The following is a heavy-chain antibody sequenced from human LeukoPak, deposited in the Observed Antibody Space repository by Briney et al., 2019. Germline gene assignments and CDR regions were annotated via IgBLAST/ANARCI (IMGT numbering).Heavy chain of an antibody. V-gene: IGHV4-59*01. J-gene: IGHJ6*03. D-gene: IGHD2-21*01. CDR3: ATILPVNYYMDV. CDR1: GGSFSSYY. Sequence: SETLSLTCTVSGGSFSSYYWSWIRQPPGKGLESIGYIYYNGHTNYNPSLKSRVTISVDTSKNQFTLKLSSVTAADTAVYYCATILPVNYYMDVWGKGTTVTVSS. CDR2: IYYNGHT.